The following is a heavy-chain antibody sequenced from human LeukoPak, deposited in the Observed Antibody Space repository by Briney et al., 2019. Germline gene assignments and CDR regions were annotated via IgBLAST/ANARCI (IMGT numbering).Heavy chain of an antibody. J-gene: IGHJ4*02. CDR2: ISAYNGNT. V-gene: IGHV1-18*01. CDR3: ARDREWFGESSFDY. Sequence: ASVKVSCKASGYTFTSYGISWVRQAPGQGLEWMRWISAYNGNTNYAQKLQGRVTMTTDTSTSTAYMELRSLRSDDTAVYYCARDREWFGESSFDYWGQGTLVTVSS. CDR1: GYTFTSYG. D-gene: IGHD3-10*01.